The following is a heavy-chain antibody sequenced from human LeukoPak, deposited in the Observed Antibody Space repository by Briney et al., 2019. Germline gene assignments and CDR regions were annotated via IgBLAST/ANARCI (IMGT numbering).Heavy chain of an antibody. Sequence: GGSLRLSCAASGFTFSNYGMHWVRQAPGQGLEWVAVISYDGSNKYYADPVKGRFTISRDNSRNTLYLQMSSLRAEDTAVYHCVKDVDGSGYNPTGYFQHWGQGTLVTVSS. D-gene: IGHD3-22*01. CDR2: ISYDGSNK. CDR3: VKDVDGSGYNPTGYFQH. CDR1: GFTFSNYG. J-gene: IGHJ1*01. V-gene: IGHV3-30*18.